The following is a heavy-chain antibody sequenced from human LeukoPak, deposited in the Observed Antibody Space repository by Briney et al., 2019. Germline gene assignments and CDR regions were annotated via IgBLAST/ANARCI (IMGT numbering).Heavy chain of an antibody. CDR3: ARDLEVSTWDIVVVPAAINYYYYGMDV. J-gene: IGHJ6*02. V-gene: IGHV1-69*04. CDR2: IIPILGIA. CDR1: GGTFSSYT. D-gene: IGHD2-2*01. Sequence: SVKVSCKASGGTFSSYTISWVRQAPGQGLEWMGRIIPILGIANYAQKFQGRVTITADKSTSTAYMELSSLRSEDTAVYYRARDLEVSTWDIVVVPAAINYYYYGMDVWGQGTTVTVSS.